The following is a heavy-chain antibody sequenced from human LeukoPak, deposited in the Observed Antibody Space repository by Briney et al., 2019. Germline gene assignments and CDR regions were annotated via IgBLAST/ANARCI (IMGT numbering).Heavy chain of an antibody. CDR3: ARGRYMDV. CDR2: MNPKSGDT. CDR1: GYIFIDYE. J-gene: IGHJ6*03. V-gene: IGHV1-8*03. Sequence: GASVKVSCKASGYIFIDYEINWVQQATGQGLEWMGWMNPKSGDTGYEQKFKGRVTITRDSSISTVYMELRSLRSEDTALYYCARGRYMDVWGKGTTVTVSS.